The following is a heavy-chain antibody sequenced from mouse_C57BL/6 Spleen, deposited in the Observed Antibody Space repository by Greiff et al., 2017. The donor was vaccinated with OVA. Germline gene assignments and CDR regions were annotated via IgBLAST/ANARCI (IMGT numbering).Heavy chain of an antibody. J-gene: IGHJ4*01. CDR3: AIWGSNYEGGAFDY. Sequence: QVQLQQPGAELVKPGASVKVSCKASGYTFTSYWMHWVKQRPGQGLEWIGRIHPSDSDTNYNQEFKGKATLTVYKSSSTAYMQLSSLTSEDAAVYYCAIWGSNYEGGAFDYWGQGTSVTVSS. CDR2: IHPSDSDT. D-gene: IGHD2-5*01. CDR1: GYTFTSYW. V-gene: IGHV1-74*01.